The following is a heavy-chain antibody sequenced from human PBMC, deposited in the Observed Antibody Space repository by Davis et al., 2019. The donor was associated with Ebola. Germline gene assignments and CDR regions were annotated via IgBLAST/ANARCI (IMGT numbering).Heavy chain of an antibody. J-gene: IGHJ4*02. Sequence: SVKVSCKASGGTFSSYAISWVRQAPGQGLDWMGGIIPVFGIPKYEQKFQGRVTITADESTSTAYMELSSLRSEDTAVYYCARDRYSDGSGYFFEQSHWGQGTLVTVSS. CDR1: GGTFSSYA. V-gene: IGHV1-69*13. D-gene: IGHD3-22*01. CDR2: IIPVFGIP. CDR3: ARDRYSDGSGYFFEQSH.